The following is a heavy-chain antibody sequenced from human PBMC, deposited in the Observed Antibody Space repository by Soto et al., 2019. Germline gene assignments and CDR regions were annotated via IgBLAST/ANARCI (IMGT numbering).Heavy chain of an antibody. Sequence: QILTLTRVISGDSVSSNLATWDWIRQSPSRGLEWLGRTYYRSKWYNDYAESVRSRITITPDTSKNQFPLHLTSVTPEDTAVYYCVRLVGNSWLDYWGQGTLVTVSS. J-gene: IGHJ4*02. D-gene: IGHD1-26*01. CDR2: TYYRSKWYN. CDR1: GDSVSSNLAT. CDR3: VRLVGNSWLDY. V-gene: IGHV6-1*01.